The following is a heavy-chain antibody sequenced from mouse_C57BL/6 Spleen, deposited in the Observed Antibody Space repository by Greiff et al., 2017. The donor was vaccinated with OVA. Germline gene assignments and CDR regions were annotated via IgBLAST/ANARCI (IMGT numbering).Heavy chain of an antibody. CDR1: GYTFTSYW. J-gene: IGHJ4*01. Sequence: QVHVKQPGAELVMPGASVKLSCKASGYTFTSYWMHWVKQRPGQGLEWIGEIDPSDSYTNYNQKFKGKSTLTVDKSSSTAYMQLGSLTSEDSAVYYCARRAGTGYAMDYWGQGTSVTVSS. CDR2: IDPSDSYT. CDR3: ARRAGTGYAMDY. D-gene: IGHD4-1*01. V-gene: IGHV1-69*01.